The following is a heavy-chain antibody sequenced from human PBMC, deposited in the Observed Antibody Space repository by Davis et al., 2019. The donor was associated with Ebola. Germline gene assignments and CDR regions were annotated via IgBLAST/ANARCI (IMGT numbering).Heavy chain of an antibody. CDR1: GFTFSSYA. J-gene: IGHJ4*02. Sequence: GGSLRLSCAASGFTFSSYAMHWVRQAPGKGLEWVGRIRSKANSYATAYAASVKGRFTISRDDSKNTAYLQMNSPKTEDTAVYYCSLSNSVDYWGQGTLVTVSS. CDR2: IRSKANSYAT. V-gene: IGHV3-73*01. D-gene: IGHD4-23*01. CDR3: SLSNSVDY.